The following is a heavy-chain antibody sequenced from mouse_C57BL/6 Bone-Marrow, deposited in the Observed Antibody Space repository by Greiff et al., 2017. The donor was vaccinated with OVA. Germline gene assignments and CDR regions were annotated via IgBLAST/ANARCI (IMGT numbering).Heavy chain of an antibody. V-gene: IGHV1-50*01. Sequence: QVQLQQPGAELVKPGASVKLSCKASGYTFTSYWMQWVKQRPGQGLEWIGEIDPSDSYTNYNQKFKGKATLTVDTSSSTAYMQLSSLTSEDSAVYYCARAIITTVVAGYFDYWGQGTTLTVSS. CDR1: GYTFTSYW. CDR2: IDPSDSYT. CDR3: ARAIITTVVAGYFDY. D-gene: IGHD1-1*01. J-gene: IGHJ2*01.